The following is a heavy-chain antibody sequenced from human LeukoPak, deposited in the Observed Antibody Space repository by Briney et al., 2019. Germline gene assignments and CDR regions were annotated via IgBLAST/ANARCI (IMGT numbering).Heavy chain of an antibody. CDR1: GFTFSSYW. CDR3: AKDMFPPGIQLGNSFDY. V-gene: IGHV3-7*01. D-gene: IGHD5-18*01. Sequence: GGSLRLSCAASGFTFSSYWMSWVRQAPGKGLEWVANIKQDGSEKYYVDSVKGRFTISRDNAKNSLYLQMNSLRAEDTAVYYCAKDMFPPGIQLGNSFDYWGQGTLVTVSS. J-gene: IGHJ4*02. CDR2: IKQDGSEK.